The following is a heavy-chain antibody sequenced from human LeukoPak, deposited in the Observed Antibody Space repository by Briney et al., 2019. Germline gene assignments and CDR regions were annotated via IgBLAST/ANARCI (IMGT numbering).Heavy chain of an antibody. Sequence: ASVKVSCKASGYTFTGYYMRWVRQAPGQGLEWMGWINPNSGGTNYAQKIQGRVTMTRDTSISTAYMVLSRLRSDDTAAYYCARLLGYCSGGSCYSPNYYDNSGYSFDYWGQGTLVTVSS. J-gene: IGHJ4*02. CDR3: ARLLGYCSGGSCYSPNYYDNSGYSFDY. CDR1: GYTFTGYY. D-gene: IGHD2-15*01. CDR2: INPNSGGT. V-gene: IGHV1-2*02.